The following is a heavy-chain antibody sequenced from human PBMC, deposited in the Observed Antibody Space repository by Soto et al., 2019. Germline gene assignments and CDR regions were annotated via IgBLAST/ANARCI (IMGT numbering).Heavy chain of an antibody. D-gene: IGHD4-17*01. Sequence: EIQLVESGGGLVKPGGSLRLSCAVPGFSFSNAWMSWVRQAPGKGLEWVGLIKSKFTGETTDYAAPVKGRFTISRDDSKHTLYLQMRSLKTEDTAVYYCTTAGKDYGAFWGQGTLVTGSS. CDR1: GFSFSNAW. CDR3: TTAGKDYGAF. CDR2: IKSKFTGETT. J-gene: IGHJ4*02. V-gene: IGHV3-15*01.